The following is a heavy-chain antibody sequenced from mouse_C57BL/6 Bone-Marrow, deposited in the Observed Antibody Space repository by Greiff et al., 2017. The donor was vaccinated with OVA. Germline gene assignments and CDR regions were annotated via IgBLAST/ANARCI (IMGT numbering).Heavy chain of an antibody. Sequence: VQLVESGAELARPGASVKLSCKASGYTFTSYGISWVKQRTGQGLEWIGEIYPRSGNTYYNEKFKGKATLTADKSSSTAYMELRSLTSEDSAVYFCARSPLDYDYDWYFDVWGTGTTVTVSS. CDR1: GYTFTSYG. CDR3: ARSPLDYDYDWYFDV. CDR2: IYPRSGNT. V-gene: IGHV1-81*01. D-gene: IGHD2-4*01. J-gene: IGHJ1*03.